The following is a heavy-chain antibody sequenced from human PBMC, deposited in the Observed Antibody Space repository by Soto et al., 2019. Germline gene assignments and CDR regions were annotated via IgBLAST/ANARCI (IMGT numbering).Heavy chain of an antibody. D-gene: IGHD1-1*01. CDR1: GGSVNSGNYY. CDR2: MSHSGGT. CDR3: ARVERGTATTVVDAFDI. Sequence: QVQLQQWGAGLLKPSETLSLTCAVYGGSVNSGNYYWSWIRQPPGKGLEWIGEMSHSGGTHFNPSLKSRVTISVDKSKNLFSLKRSAVTAADTALYYCARVERGTATTVVDAFDIWGPGTLVTVSS. V-gene: IGHV4-34*01. J-gene: IGHJ3*02.